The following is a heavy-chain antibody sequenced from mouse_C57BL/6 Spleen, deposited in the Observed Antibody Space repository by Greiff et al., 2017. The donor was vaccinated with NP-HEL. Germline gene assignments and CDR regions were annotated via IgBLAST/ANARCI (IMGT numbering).Heavy chain of an antibody. CDR3: ARHKYSNYPFAY. Sequence: EVKLMESGGDLVKPGGSLKLSCAASGFTFSSYGMSWVRQTPDKRLEWVATISSGGSYTYYPDSVKGRFTISRDNAKNTLYLQMSSLKSEDTAMYYCARHKYSNYPFAYWGQGTLVTVSA. D-gene: IGHD2-5*01. CDR1: GFTFSSYG. J-gene: IGHJ3*01. V-gene: IGHV5-6*01. CDR2: ISSGGSYT.